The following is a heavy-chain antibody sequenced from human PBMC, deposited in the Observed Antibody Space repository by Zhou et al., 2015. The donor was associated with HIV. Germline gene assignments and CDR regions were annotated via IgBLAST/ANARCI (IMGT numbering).Heavy chain of an antibody. D-gene: IGHD6-6*01. J-gene: IGHJ2*01. Sequence: QVQLVQSGAEVKKPGSSVKVSCKASGGTFSSYAISWVRQAPGQGLEWMGGIIPIFGTANYAQKFQGRVTITADKSTSTAYMELSSLKSEDTAVYYCARDRGAARPDWRYFDLWGRGTLVIVSS. CDR1: GGTFSSYA. CDR2: IIPIFGTA. V-gene: IGHV1-69*06. CDR3: ARDRGAARPDWRYFDL.